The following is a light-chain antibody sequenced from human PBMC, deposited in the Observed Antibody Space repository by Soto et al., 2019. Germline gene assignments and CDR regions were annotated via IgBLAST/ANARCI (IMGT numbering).Light chain of an antibody. J-gene: IGKJ5*01. V-gene: IGKV1-39*01. Sequence: IPVTHSPSSLSSSVRXRVTXNCXASQSISTYLNWYQKKPGKAPNLLIYDASRLQSGVPSRFSGSGGGTDFTLSISSVQPEDFATYFCQQSYMDPITFGQGTRLEIK. CDR2: DAS. CDR1: QSISTY. CDR3: QQSYMDPIT.